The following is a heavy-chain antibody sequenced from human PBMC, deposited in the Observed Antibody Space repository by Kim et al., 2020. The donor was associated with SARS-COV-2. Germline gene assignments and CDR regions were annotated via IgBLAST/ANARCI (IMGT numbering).Heavy chain of an antibody. Sequence: SETLSLTCTVSGGSISSSSYYWGWIRQPPGKGLEWIGSIYYSGSTYYNPSLKSRVTISVDTSKNQFSLKLSSVTAADTAVYYCARQSPLPYYYGSGSWLGNWFDPWGQGTLVTVSS. J-gene: IGHJ5*02. CDR1: GGSISSSSYY. CDR3: ARQSPLPYYYGSGSWLGNWFDP. V-gene: IGHV4-39*01. CDR2: IYYSGST. D-gene: IGHD3-10*01.